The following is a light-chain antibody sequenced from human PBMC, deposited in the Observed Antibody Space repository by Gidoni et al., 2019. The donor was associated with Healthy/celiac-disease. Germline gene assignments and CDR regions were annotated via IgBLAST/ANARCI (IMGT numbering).Light chain of an antibody. Sequence: LTQPPSVSVSPGQTANITCSGDKLGDKYACWYQQKPGQSPVLVIYQDSKRPSGIPERFSGSNSGNTATLTISGTQAMDEADYYCQAWDSSTVVFGGGTKLTVL. J-gene: IGLJ2*01. CDR3: QAWDSSTVV. V-gene: IGLV3-1*01. CDR2: QDS. CDR1: KLGDKY.